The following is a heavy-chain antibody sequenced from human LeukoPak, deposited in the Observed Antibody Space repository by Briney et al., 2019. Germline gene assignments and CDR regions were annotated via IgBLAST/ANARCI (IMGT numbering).Heavy chain of an antibody. J-gene: IGHJ4*02. Sequence: PGGYLRLSCSASGFTFSSYAMSWVRQAPGMGLEWVSSVNDGGDNTYYADHLRGRFTVSRDNSRNTLWLQMNSLRAEDTAIYYCAKARGTTGWLPYFDYWGQGALVTVSS. CDR1: GFTFSSYA. D-gene: IGHD6-19*01. CDR3: AKARGTTGWLPYFDY. CDR2: VNDGGDNT. V-gene: IGHV3-23*01.